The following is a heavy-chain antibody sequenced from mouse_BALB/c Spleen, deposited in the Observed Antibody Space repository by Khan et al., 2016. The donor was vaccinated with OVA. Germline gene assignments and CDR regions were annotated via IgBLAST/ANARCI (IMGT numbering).Heavy chain of an antibody. CDR1: GFSLTTYG. V-gene: IGHV2-4-1*01. J-gene: IGHJ3*01. Sequence: VQLQESGPGLLQPSQSLSITCTVSGFSLTTYGVHWVRQSPGKGLEWLGLLWSGGNTDYNTAFISRLSISKDNSKSQAFFKMNSLQADDTAIYYCARNSYMYDFTYWGQGTLVTVSA. CDR2: LWSGGNT. CDR3: ARNSYMYDFTY. D-gene: IGHD2-14*01.